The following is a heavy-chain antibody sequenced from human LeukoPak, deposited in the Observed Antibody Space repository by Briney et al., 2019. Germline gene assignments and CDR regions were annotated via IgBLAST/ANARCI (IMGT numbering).Heavy chain of an antibody. CDR2: IYYSGST. V-gene: IGHV4-59*01. D-gene: IGHD1-1*01. J-gene: IGHJ6*02. CDR3: AREGRLYYGMDV. Sequence: PSETLSLTCTVSGGSISSYYWSWIRRPPGKGLEWIGYIYYSGSTNYNLSLKSRVTISVDTSKNQFSLKLSSVTAADTAVYYCAREGRLYYGMDVWGQGTTVTVSS. CDR1: GGSISSYY.